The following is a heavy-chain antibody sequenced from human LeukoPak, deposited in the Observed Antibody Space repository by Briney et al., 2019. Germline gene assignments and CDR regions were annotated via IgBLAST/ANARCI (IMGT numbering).Heavy chain of an antibody. CDR3: ARAFYDSSGYIY. D-gene: IGHD3-22*01. CDR1: GGSFSGYY. J-gene: IGHJ4*02. Sequence: SETLSLTCAVYGGSFSGYYWSWIRQPPGKGLEGIGEINHSGSTNYNPSLKSRGTISVDTSKNQFSLKLSSVTAADTAVYYCARAFYDSSGYIYWGQGTLVTVSS. V-gene: IGHV4-34*01. CDR2: INHSGST.